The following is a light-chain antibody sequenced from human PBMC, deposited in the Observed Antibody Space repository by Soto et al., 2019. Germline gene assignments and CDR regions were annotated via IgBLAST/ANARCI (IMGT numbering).Light chain of an antibody. CDR2: TNN. V-gene: IGLV1-47*01. Sequence: QTVLTQPPLSSGTDGQWVTIACSGSSSNIRRNYVYWHHQIPGTATNPLTYTNNRRPSGVPDRLSGSKSGLSASPPISGVRSEDETYYYCAACDDSMSGYVFGTGTKVTV. CDR1: SSNIRRNY. J-gene: IGLJ1*01. CDR3: AACDDSMSGYV.